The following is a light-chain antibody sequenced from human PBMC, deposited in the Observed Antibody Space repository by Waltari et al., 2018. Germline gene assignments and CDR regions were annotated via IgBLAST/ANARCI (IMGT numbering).Light chain of an antibody. CDR2: DAT. Sequence: EIVMTQSPATLSVSPGESATLSCRASQSIGSNLAWYQHKPGQATRLLIYDATTRDTDIAARFSGSGSGTEFTLTISSLQSEDFAVYFCQQYRDWPRTFGHGTKVETK. J-gene: IGKJ1*01. V-gene: IGKV3-15*01. CDR1: QSIGSN. CDR3: QQYRDWPRT.